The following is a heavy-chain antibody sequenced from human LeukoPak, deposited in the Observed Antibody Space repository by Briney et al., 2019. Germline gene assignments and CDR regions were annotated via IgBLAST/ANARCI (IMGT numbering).Heavy chain of an antibody. J-gene: IGHJ4*02. CDR3: ASRYCSSTSCYLPDY. CDR2: INHSGST. Sequence: SETLSLTCPVYGGSFSGYYWSWIRQPPGKGLEWIGEINHSGSTNYNPSLKSRVTISVDTSKNQFSLKLSSVTAADTAVYYCASRYCSSTSCYLPDYWGQGTLVTVSS. D-gene: IGHD2-2*01. CDR1: GGSFSGYY. V-gene: IGHV4-34*01.